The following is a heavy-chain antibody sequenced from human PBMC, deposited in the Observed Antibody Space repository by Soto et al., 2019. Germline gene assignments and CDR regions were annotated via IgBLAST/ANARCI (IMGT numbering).Heavy chain of an antibody. V-gene: IGHV4-4*02. D-gene: IGHD6-19*01. CDR2: IYHSGST. CDR1: GGSISSSNW. Sequence: SETLSLTCAVSGGSISSSNWWSWVRQPPGKGLEWIGEIYHSGSTNYNPSLKSRVTISVDKSTNQFSLKLSSVTAADTAVYYCASRIAVAGHDAFDIWGQGTMVTVSS. CDR3: ASRIAVAGHDAFDI. J-gene: IGHJ3*02.